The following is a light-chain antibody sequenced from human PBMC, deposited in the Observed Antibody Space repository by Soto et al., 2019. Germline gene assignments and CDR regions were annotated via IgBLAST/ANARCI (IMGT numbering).Light chain of an antibody. CDR3: QKYSSVIT. V-gene: IGKV1-27*01. CDR2: GAS. J-gene: IGKJ5*01. Sequence: DIQMTQSPSSLSASVGDRVTITCRASQGISSFVAWYQQKPGKVPRLLISGASTLQSGVPSRFSGSGSGTDFTLTITSLQPEDVATYYCQKYSSVITFGQGTRVEIK. CDR1: QGISSF.